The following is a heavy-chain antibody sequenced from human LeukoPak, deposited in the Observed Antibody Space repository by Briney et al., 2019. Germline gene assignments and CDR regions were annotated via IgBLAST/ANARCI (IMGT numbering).Heavy chain of an antibody. V-gene: IGHV1-18*01. CDR3: AREALSWQPVPYYYYGMDV. CDR1: GYTFTSYG. CDR2: ISAYNGNT. J-gene: IGHJ6*02. Sequence: ASVKVSCKASGYTFTSYGISWVRQAPGQGLAWMGWISAYNGNTNYAQKLQGRVTMTTDTSTSTAYMELRSLRSDDTAVYCSAREALSWQPVPYYYYGMDVRGQGTTVTVSS. D-gene: IGHD6-13*01.